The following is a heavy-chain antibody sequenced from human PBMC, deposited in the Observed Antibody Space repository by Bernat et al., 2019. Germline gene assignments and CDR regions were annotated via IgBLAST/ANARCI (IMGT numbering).Heavy chain of an antibody. CDR2: IGTDAVTT. V-gene: IGHV3-23*01. CDR1: GFTFSSFA. CDR3: AKVPRQPGTYAPFDY. D-gene: IGHD3-10*01. Sequence: EVLLLESGGGMVQPGGSLRLSCAASGFTFSSFAMSWVRQAPGKGLEWVSIIGTDAVTTYYADSVKGRFTISRVNYKNTLFLQMNSLRVEDTAVYYCAKVPRQPGTYAPFDYWGQGTLVTVSS. J-gene: IGHJ4*02.